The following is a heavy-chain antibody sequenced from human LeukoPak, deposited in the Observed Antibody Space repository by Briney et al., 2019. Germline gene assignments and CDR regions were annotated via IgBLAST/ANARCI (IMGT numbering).Heavy chain of an antibody. CDR2: IYPGDSDT. V-gene: IGHV5-51*01. Sequence: GESLKISCKGSGYSFTSYWIGWVRQMPGKGLEWMGIIYPGDSDTRYSPSFQGQVTISADRSISTAYLQWSSLKASDTAMYYCARVLYCSSTSCLRAFDIWGQGTMVTVSS. CDR3: ARVLYCSSTSCLRAFDI. D-gene: IGHD2-2*01. J-gene: IGHJ3*02. CDR1: GYSFTSYW.